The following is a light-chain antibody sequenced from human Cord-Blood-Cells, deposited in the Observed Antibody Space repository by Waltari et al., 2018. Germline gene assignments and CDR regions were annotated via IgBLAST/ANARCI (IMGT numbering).Light chain of an antibody. CDR2: LEGSGSY. CDR1: SGHSSYI. Sequence: QPVLTQSSSASASLGSSVKLTCTLSSGHSSYIIAWHQQQPGKAPRSLMKLEGSGSYNKGSGVPDRFSGSSSGADCYLTISNLQSEDEADYYCETWDSNTHVFGTGTKVTVL. CDR3: ETWDSNTHV. V-gene: IGLV4-60*03. J-gene: IGLJ1*01.